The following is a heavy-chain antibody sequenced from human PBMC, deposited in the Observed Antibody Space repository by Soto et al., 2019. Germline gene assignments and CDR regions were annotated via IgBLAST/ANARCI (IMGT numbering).Heavy chain of an antibody. CDR1: GFTFSSYA. CDR3: ARDQVVVTAIRGWFDP. J-gene: IGHJ5*02. V-gene: IGHV3-30-3*01. CDR2: ISYDGSNK. D-gene: IGHD2-21*02. Sequence: QVQLVESGGGVVQPGRSLRLSCAASGFTFSSYAMHWVGQAPGKGLEWVAVISYDGSNKYYADSVKGRFTISRDNSKNTLYLQMNSLRAEDTAVYYCARDQVVVTAIRGWFDPWGQGTLVTVSS.